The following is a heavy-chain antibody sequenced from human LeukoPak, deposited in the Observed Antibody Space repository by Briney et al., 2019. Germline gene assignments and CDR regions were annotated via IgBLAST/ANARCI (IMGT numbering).Heavy chain of an antibody. D-gene: IGHD3-10*01. V-gene: IGHV4-30-2*01. CDR2: IYHSGST. J-gene: IGHJ5*02. Sequence: PSETLSLTCAVSGGSISSGGYSWSWIRQPPGKGLEWIGYIYHSGSTYYNPPLKSRVTISVDRSKNQFSLKLSSVTAAATAAYYCARGKTPPLMVRGVPGWFDPWGQGTLVTVSS. CDR1: GGSISSGGYS. CDR3: ARGKTPPLMVRGVPGWFDP.